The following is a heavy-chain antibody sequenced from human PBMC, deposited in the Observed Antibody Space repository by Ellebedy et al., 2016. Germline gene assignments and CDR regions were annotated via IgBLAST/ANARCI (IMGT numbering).Heavy chain of an antibody. CDR1: GFTFSSYA. V-gene: IGHV3-23*01. D-gene: IGHD3-10*01. Sequence: GESLKISCAASGFTFSSYAMSWVRQAPGKGLEWVSAISGSGGSTHYADSVKGRFIISRDNAKNSLYLQMNSLRDEDAAVYYCAVKGMVRGVIGEFYYGMDVWGQGTTVTVSS. CDR3: AVKGMVRGVIGEFYYGMDV. CDR2: ISGSGGST. J-gene: IGHJ6*02.